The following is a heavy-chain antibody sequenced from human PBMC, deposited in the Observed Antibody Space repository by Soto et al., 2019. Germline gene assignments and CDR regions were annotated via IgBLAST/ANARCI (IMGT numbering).Heavy chain of an antibody. CDR1: GFIVSTSY. J-gene: IGHJ4*02. CDR3: ARDSYTRY. D-gene: IGHD4-4*01. V-gene: IGHV3-66*01. CDR2: IHNDGST. Sequence: GGSLRLSCAASGFIVSTSYMSWVRQAPGKGLEWVSIIHNDGSTYYADSAKGRFTISRDDSKNTLYLQILSLRAEDTAVYYCARDSYTRYWGQGTLVTVSS.